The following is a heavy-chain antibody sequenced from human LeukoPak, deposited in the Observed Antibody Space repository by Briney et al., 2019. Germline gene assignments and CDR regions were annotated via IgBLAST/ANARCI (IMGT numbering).Heavy chain of an antibody. CDR2: IYYSGST. D-gene: IGHD3-10*01. V-gene: IGHV4-39*07. CDR3: ARVVRGVKLAFYFDY. J-gene: IGHJ4*02. Sequence: KPSETLSLTCTVSGGSISSSSYYWGWIRQPPGKGLEWIGSIYYSGSTYYNPSLKSRVTISVDTSKNQFSLKLSSVTAADTAVYYCARVVRGVKLAFYFDYWGQGTLVTVSS. CDR1: GGSISSSSYY.